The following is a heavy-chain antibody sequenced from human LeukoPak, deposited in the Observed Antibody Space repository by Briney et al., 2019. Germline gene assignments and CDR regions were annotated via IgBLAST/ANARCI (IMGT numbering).Heavy chain of an antibody. V-gene: IGHV3-9*03. J-gene: IGHJ4*02. CDR3: AKVASSSWYGGPFDY. Sequence: GGSLRLSCAVSGLSFSNYWMHWVRQAPGKGLEWVSGISWNSGSIGYADSVKGRFTISRDNAKNSLYLQMNSLRAEDMALYYCAKVASSSWYGGPFDYWGQGTLVTVSA. CDR2: ISWNSGSI. D-gene: IGHD6-13*01. CDR1: GLSFSNYW.